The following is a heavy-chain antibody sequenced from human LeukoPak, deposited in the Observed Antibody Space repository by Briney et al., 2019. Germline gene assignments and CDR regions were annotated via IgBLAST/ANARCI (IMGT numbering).Heavy chain of an antibody. CDR1: GFTFSNYA. J-gene: IGHJ4*02. CDR2: IVGSGGSS. D-gene: IGHD3-9*01. Sequence: GGSLRLSCAASGFTFSNYAMSWVRQAPGKGLEWVSAIVGSGGSSYYADSVKGRFTISRDNSKNTLFLQMNSLRVEDTALYYCSKWGDYDVLTGYYDSDFWGQGTLVTVSS. CDR3: SKWGDYDVLTGYYDSDF. V-gene: IGHV3-23*01.